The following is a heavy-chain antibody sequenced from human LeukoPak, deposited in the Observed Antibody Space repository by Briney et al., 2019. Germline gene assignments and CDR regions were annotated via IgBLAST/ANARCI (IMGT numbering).Heavy chain of an antibody. CDR1: GGSISSSSYY. J-gene: IGHJ4*02. Sequence: SETLSLTCTVSGGSISSSSYYWGWIRQPPGKGREGIGSMYYSGSSYYNPSLKRRDTISLDPSKNPFSLKLSSVTAADTAVYYCERLYPTLSGWIGFDYWGQGTLVTVSS. V-gene: IGHV4-39*01. CDR2: MYYSGSS. D-gene: IGHD6-19*01. CDR3: ERLYPTLSGWIGFDY.